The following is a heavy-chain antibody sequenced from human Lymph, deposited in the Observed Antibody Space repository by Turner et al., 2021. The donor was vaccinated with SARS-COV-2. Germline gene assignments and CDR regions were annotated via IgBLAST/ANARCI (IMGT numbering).Heavy chain of an antibody. J-gene: IGHJ6*02. V-gene: IGHV3-33*01. CDR2: IWYDGSNK. CDR1: GFTFSSYG. D-gene: IGHD6-13*01. Sequence: QVQLVESGGGVVQPGRSLRLSCAASGFTFSSYGMHWVRQAPGKGREWVAVIWYDGSNKYYADSVKGRFTISRDNSKNTLYLQMNSLRAEDTAVYYCAREESSNGMDVWGQGTTVTVSS. CDR3: AREESSNGMDV.